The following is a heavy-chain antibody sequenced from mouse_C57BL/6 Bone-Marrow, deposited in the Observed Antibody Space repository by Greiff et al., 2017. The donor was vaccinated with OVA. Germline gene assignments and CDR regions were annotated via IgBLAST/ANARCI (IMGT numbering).Heavy chain of an antibody. Sequence: EVKLMESGGGLVKPGGSLKLSCAASGFTFSDYGMHWVRQAPEKGLEWVAYISSGSSTIYYADTVKGRFTISRDNAKNTLFLQMTSLGSEDTAMYYCARDTTVVAEGFDYWGQGTTLTVSS. V-gene: IGHV5-17*01. D-gene: IGHD1-1*01. J-gene: IGHJ2*01. CDR3: ARDTTVVAEGFDY. CDR1: GFTFSDYG. CDR2: ISSGSSTI.